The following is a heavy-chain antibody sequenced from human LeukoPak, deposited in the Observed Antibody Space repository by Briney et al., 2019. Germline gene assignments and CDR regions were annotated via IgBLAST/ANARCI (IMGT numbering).Heavy chain of an antibody. CDR2: ISGSGGST. V-gene: IGHV3-23*01. Sequence: GGSLRLSCAASGFTFSSYAMSWVRQAPGKGLEWVSAISGSGGSTYYADSVKGRFTISRDNSKNTLYLQMNSLRAEDTAVYYCAKGYDSSGYYMVLPYWGQGTLVTVSS. D-gene: IGHD3-22*01. CDR1: GFTFSSYA. J-gene: IGHJ4*02. CDR3: AKGYDSSGYYMVLPY.